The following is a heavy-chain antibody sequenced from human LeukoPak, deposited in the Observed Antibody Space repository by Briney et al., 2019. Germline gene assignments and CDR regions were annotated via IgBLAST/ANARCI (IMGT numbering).Heavy chain of an antibody. CDR3: ARESLDYGDYVFDY. CDR2: ISSNGGST. CDR1: GFTFSSYA. V-gene: IGHV3-64*02. Sequence: GGSLRLSCAASGFTFSSYAMHWVRQAPGKGLEYVSAISSNGGSTYYADSVKGRFAISRDNSKNTLYLQMGSLRAEDMAVYYCARESLDYGDYVFDYWGQGTLVTVSS. D-gene: IGHD4-17*01. J-gene: IGHJ4*02.